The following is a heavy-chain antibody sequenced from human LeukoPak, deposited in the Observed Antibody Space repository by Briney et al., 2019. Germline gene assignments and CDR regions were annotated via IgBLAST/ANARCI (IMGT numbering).Heavy chain of an antibody. CDR2: ISYDGSNK. CDR1: GFTFSSYG. CDR3: ARVDSGITMVRGVIILTLDY. J-gene: IGHJ4*02. V-gene: IGHV3-30*03. Sequence: PGGSLRLSCAASGFTFSSYGMHWVRQAPGKGLEWVAVISYDGSNKYYADSVKGRFTISRDNSKNTLYLQMNSLRAEDTAVYYCARVDSGITMVRGVIILTLDYWGQGTLVTVSS. D-gene: IGHD3-10*01.